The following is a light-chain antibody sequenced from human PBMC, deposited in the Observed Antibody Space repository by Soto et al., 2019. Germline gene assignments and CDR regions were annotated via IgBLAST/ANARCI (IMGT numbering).Light chain of an antibody. V-gene: IGLV2-8*01. CDR2: EVN. CDR3: NSYAGSNNLV. CDR1: SSDVGGYNY. Sequence: QSALTQPPSASGSPGQSVTISCTGTSSDVGGYNYVSWYQQHPAKAPKLMIYEVNKRPSVVPDRFSGSKSDNTASLTVSGLQAEDEADYYCNSYAGSNNLVFGGGTKLTVL. J-gene: IGLJ2*01.